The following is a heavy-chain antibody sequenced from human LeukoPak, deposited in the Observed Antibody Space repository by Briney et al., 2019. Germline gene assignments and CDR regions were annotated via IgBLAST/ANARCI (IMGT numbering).Heavy chain of an antibody. CDR1: GYTFTSYG. J-gene: IGHJ4*02. CDR2: ISAYNGNT. V-gene: IGHV1-18*01. CDR3: ARVRFLEWLHIY. D-gene: IGHD3-3*01. Sequence: ASVKVSCKASGYTFTSYGISWVRQAPGQGLEWMGWISAYNGNTNYAQKLQGRVTMTTDTSTSTAYMELRSPRSDDTAVYYCARVRFLEWLHIYWGQGTLVTVSS.